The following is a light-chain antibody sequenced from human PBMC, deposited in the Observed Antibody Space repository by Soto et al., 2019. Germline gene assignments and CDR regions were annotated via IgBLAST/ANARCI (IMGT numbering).Light chain of an antibody. CDR1: QSVSSY. CDR2: DAS. J-gene: IGKJ5*01. CDR3: QQRSNWPG. V-gene: IGKV3-11*01. Sequence: PGERATLSCRASQSVSSYLAWYQQKPGQAPRLLIYDASNRATGIPARFSGSGSGTDFTLTISSLEPEDFAVYYCQQRSNWPGFGQGTRLEIK.